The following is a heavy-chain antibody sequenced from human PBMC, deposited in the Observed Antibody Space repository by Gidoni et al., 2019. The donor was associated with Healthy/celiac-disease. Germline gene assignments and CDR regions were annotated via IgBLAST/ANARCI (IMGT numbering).Heavy chain of an antibody. V-gene: IGHV4-31*03. CDR2: IYYSGST. CDR3: ARRACVTIFCLFDY. CDR1: GGSISSGCYY. Sequence: QVQLQESGPGLVKPSQPLSLTCTVSGGSISSGCYYWSWIRQQPGKGLEWIGYIYYSGSTYYNPSLKSRVTISVDTSKNQFSMKLSSVTAADTAVYYCARRACVTIFCLFDYWGQGTLVTVSS. D-gene: IGHD3-9*01. J-gene: IGHJ4*02.